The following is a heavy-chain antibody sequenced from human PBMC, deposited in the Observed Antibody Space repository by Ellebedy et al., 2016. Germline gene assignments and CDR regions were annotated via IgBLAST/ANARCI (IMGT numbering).Heavy chain of an antibody. CDR2: INPNSGGT. J-gene: IGHJ4*02. Sequence: ASVKVSXXASGYTFTGYYMHWVRQAPGQGLEWMGWINPNSGGTNYAQKFQGRVTMTRDTSSSTAYMELSRLRSDDTAVYYGARVPDGSSGWYWVPLDDWGQGTLVTVSS. V-gene: IGHV1-2*02. CDR3: ARVPDGSSGWYWVPLDD. CDR1: GYTFTGYY. D-gene: IGHD6-19*01.